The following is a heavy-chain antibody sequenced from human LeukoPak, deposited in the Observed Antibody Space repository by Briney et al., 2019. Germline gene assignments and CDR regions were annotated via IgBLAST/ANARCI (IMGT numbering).Heavy chain of an antibody. CDR3: ARTGDTERFDY. CDR1: GFTFSNYG. V-gene: IGHV3-33*01. J-gene: IGHJ4*02. CDR2: IRYDGSKK. Sequence: PGGSLRLSCAASGFTFSNYGMHWVRQAPGKGLEWVALIRYDGSKKDYADSVKGRFTISRDNSKNTLYLQMDSLRAEGTAVYYCARTGDTERFDYWGQGTLVTVSS. D-gene: IGHD5-18*01.